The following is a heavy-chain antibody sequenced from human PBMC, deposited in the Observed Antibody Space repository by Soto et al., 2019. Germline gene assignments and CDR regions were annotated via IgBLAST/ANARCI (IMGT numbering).Heavy chain of an antibody. CDR1: GYTFTGYY. CDR2: INPNSGGT. CDR3: ACCSSTSYYSHDAFDI. Sequence: ASVKVSCKASGYTFTGYYMHWVRQAPGQGLEWMGWINPNSGGTNYAQKFQGWVTMTRDTSISTAYMELSRLRSDDTAVYYCACCSSTSYYSHDAFDIWGQGTMVTVSS. J-gene: IGHJ3*02. D-gene: IGHD2-2*01. V-gene: IGHV1-2*04.